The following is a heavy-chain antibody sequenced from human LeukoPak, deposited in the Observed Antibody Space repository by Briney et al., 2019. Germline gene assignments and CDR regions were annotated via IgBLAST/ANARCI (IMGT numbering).Heavy chain of an antibody. D-gene: IGHD3-22*01. J-gene: IGHJ4*02. CDR2: ISSSSSYI. CDR3: ARDHTYYYDSSGYYYFDY. Sequence: PGGSLRLSCAASGFTFSSSGMKWVRQAPGKGLEWVSSISSSSSYIYYADSVKGRFTISRDNAKNSLYLQMNSLRAEDTAVYYCARDHTYYYDSSGYYYFDYWGQGTLVTVSS. CDR1: GFTFSSSG. V-gene: IGHV3-21*01.